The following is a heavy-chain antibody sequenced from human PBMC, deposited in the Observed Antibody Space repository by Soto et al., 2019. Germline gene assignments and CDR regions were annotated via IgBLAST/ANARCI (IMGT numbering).Heavy chain of an antibody. V-gene: IGHV1-69*01. J-gene: IGHJ4*02. D-gene: IGHD3-16*02. Sequence: QVQLVQSGAEVKKPGSSVKVSCKASGGTFSSYAISWVRQAPGQGLEWMGGIIPIFGTANYAQKFQGRVTITADESTRTAYMELISLRSEDTAVDYCASGYVWWSYRYNGYWGQGTLVTVSS. CDR2: IIPIFGTA. CDR1: GGTFSSYA. CDR3: ASGYVWWSYRYNGY.